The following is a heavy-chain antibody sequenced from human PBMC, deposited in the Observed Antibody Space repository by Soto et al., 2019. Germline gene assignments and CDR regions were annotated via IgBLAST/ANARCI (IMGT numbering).Heavy chain of an antibody. Sequence: SETLSLTCTVSGGSISSSSYYWGWIRQPPGKGLEWIGSIYYSGSTHYNPSLKSRVTISVDTSKNQFSLKLSSVTAADTAVYYCARRIVVVPAAIYYYYGMDVWGQGTTVTVSS. CDR2: IYYSGST. J-gene: IGHJ6*02. CDR1: GGSISSSSYY. CDR3: ARRIVVVPAAIYYYYGMDV. V-gene: IGHV4-39*01. D-gene: IGHD2-2*01.